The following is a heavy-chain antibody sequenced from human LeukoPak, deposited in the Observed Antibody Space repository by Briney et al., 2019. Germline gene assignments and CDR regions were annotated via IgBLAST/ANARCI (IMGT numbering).Heavy chain of an antibody. Sequence: KPSETLSLTCTVSGDSLYYWNWIRQPPGKGLEWIGYIYYSGSTNYNPSLKSRVTISVDTSKNQFSLKLSSVTAADTAVYYCARGALVGASSGNWFDPWGQGTLVTVSS. CDR3: ARGALVGASSGNWFDP. V-gene: IGHV4-59*01. CDR2: IYYSGST. J-gene: IGHJ5*02. CDR1: GDSLYY. D-gene: IGHD1-26*01.